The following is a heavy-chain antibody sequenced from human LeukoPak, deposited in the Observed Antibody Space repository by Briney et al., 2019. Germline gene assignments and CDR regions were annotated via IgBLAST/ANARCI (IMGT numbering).Heavy chain of an antibody. J-gene: IGHJ3*02. D-gene: IGHD2-15*01. Sequence: SVKVSCKASGGMFSTTAINWVLQAPGQGLEWMGGNIPPFGTPDYAQKFQGRVTITADESTSTVYMELTSLTSEDTAIYYCARDPGSSVGIVVVQHATDAFDIWGQGTMVTVSS. CDR1: GGMFSTTA. V-gene: IGHV1-69*13. CDR2: NIPPFGTP. CDR3: ARDPGSSVGIVVVQHATDAFDI.